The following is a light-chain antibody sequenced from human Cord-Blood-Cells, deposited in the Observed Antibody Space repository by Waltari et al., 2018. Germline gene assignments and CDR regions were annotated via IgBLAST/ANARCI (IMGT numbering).Light chain of an antibody. CDR3: AAWDDSLNGVV. CDR1: SSTIGNNA. V-gene: IGLV1-36*01. CDR2: YDD. J-gene: IGLJ2*01. Sequence: QSVLTQPPSVSEAPRQRVTISCSGSSSTIGNNALNWYQQLPGKAPKLLIYYDDLLPSGVSDRFSGSKSGTSASLAISGLQSEDEADYYCAAWDDSLNGVVFGGGTKLTVL.